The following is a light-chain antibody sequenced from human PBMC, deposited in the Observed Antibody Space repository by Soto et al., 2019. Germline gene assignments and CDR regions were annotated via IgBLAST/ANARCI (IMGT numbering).Light chain of an antibody. CDR2: LNGDGSH. CDR1: SGHSSYA. Sequence: QLVLTQSPSASASLGASVKLTCTLSSGHSSYAIAGHQQQPQKGPRVLMKLNGDGSHSKGDGIPDRFSGSSSGAERYLTISSLQSEDEADYYCQTWGTGIRVFGGGTKVTVL. J-gene: IGLJ2*01. V-gene: IGLV4-69*02. CDR3: QTWGTGIRV.